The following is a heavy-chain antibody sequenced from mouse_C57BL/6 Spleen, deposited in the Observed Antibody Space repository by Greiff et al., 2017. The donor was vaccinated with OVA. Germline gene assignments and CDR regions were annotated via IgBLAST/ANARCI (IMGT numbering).Heavy chain of an antibody. CDR3: AREGGEQLRLRGFAD. D-gene: IGHD3-2*02. V-gene: IGHV1-69*01. CDR2: IDPSDSYT. Sequence: QVQLQQPGAELVMPGASVKLSCKASGYTFTSYWMHWVKQRPGQGLEWIGEIDPSDSYTNYNQKFKGKSTLTVDKSSSTAYMQRSSLTSEDSAVYYCAREGGEQLRLRGFADWGKGTLVTVSA. J-gene: IGHJ3*01. CDR1: GYTFTSYW.